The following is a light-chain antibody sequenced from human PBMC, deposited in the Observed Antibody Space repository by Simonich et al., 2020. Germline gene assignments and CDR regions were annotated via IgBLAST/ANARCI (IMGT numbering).Light chain of an antibody. V-gene: IGLV9-49*01. Sequence: QPVLTQPPSASASLGASVTLTSTLSSGYRHYKVDWYQQRPGKGPRFVMRVGTGVIVGSKGDVIPDRFSVLGAGLNRYLTIKNIQEEDESDYHCGADHGSGSNFVWVFGGGTKLTVL. CDR3: GADHGSGSNFVWV. J-gene: IGLJ3*02. CDR2: VGTGVIVG. CDR1: SGYRHYK.